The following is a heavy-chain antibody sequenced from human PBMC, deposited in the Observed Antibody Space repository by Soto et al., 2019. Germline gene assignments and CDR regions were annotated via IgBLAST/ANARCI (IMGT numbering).Heavy chain of an antibody. CDR1: GGTFSSYA. CDR3: ARSSDSSSWPNNWFDP. J-gene: IGHJ5*02. D-gene: IGHD6-13*01. Sequence: GASVKVSCKASGGTFSSYAISWVRQAPGQGLEWMGGIIPIFGTANYAQKFQGRVTITADESTSTAYMELSSLRSEDTAVYYCARSSDSSSWPNNWFDPWGQGTLVTVSS. V-gene: IGHV1-69*13. CDR2: IIPIFGTA.